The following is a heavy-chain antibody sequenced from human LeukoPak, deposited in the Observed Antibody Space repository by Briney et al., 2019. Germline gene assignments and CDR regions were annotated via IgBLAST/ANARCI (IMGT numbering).Heavy chain of an antibody. CDR3: AKGGGSWYGD. J-gene: IGHJ4*02. D-gene: IGHD6-13*01. V-gene: IGHV3-23*01. Sequence: GGSLRLPCAASGFTFSNEAMSWVRQAPAKGLEWVSSISVSGGSTYYADSVKGRFTISRDDSKNTLYLQMNSLRVEDTAVYYCAKGGGSWYGDWGQGTLVTVSS. CDR2: ISVSGGST. CDR1: GFTFSNEA.